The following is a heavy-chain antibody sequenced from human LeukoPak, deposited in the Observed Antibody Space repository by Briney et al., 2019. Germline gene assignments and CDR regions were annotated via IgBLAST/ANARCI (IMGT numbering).Heavy chain of an antibody. CDR2: ISSSVSYT. CDR1: GFTFSTYT. CDR3: ARDLGRSGYYTVDAFDL. V-gene: IGHV3-21*01. J-gene: IGHJ3*01. D-gene: IGHD3-22*01. Sequence: GESLRLSCAASGFTFSTYTMNWVRQAPGKGLEWVSSISSSVSYTYYADSVKGRFTISRDNAKNSLFLQMNSLRAEDTAVYYCARDLGRSGYYTVDAFDLWGQGTLVTVSS.